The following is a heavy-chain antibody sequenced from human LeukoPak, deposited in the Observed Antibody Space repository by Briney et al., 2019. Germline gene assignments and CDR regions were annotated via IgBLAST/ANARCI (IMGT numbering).Heavy chain of an antibody. D-gene: IGHD4-17*01. CDR1: GFTFGDYA. Sequence: PGGSLRLSCTASGFTFGDYAMSWVRQAPGKGLEWVVFIRSTPYVATREYAASVRGRFNISRDDSKRIAYLQMNSLRTEDTAVYYCSRPRYDYGDYDVGYWGQGSLVTVSS. CDR2: IRSTPYVATR. J-gene: IGHJ4*02. V-gene: IGHV3-49*04. CDR3: SRPRYDYGDYDVGY.